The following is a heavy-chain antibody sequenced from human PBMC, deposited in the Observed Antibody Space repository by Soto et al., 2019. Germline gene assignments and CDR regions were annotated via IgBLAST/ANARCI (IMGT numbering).Heavy chain of an antibody. V-gene: IGHV1-46*03. CDR2: INPSGGST. CDR3: ARDKGPYGDYEYYYYYMDV. J-gene: IGHJ6*03. Sequence: QVQLVQSGAEVKKPGASVKVSCKASGYTFTSDYMHWVRQAPGQGLEWMGIINPSGGSTSYGQKFQGRVTITRDKSKSTVYMELSRLRSEDTAVYYCARDKGPYGDYEYYYYYMDVWGKGTTVTVSS. CDR1: GYTFTSDY. D-gene: IGHD4-17*01.